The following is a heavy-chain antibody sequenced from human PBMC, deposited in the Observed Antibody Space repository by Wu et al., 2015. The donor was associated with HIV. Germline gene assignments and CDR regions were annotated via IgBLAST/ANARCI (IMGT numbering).Heavy chain of an antibody. Sequence: QVQLVQSGAEVKKPGASVKVSCKAFEYNIIGYYMHWVRQAPGQGLEWMGWINPNSGGTNYAQKFQGRVTMTRDTSINTAYMELSRLRSDDTAVYYCARCWPPATKQPRAFDIWGQGTMVTVSS. D-gene: IGHD6-13*01. CDR1: EYNIIGYY. J-gene: IGHJ3*02. CDR3: ARCWPPATKQPRAFDI. CDR2: INPNSGGT. V-gene: IGHV1-2*02.